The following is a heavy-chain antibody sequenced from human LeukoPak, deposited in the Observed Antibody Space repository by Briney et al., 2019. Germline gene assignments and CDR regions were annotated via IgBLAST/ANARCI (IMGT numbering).Heavy chain of an antibody. D-gene: IGHD3-16*01. J-gene: IGHJ4*02. CDR1: GFTFSSYW. CDR3: ESGAGGYDS. CDR2: IKQDGSEK. V-gene: IGHV3-7*01. Sequence: GGSLRLSCAASGFTFSSYWMSWVRQAPGKGLEWVANIKQDGSEKYYVDSVKGRFTISRDNAKNSLYLQMNSLRADDTAVYYCESGAGGYDSWGQGTLVTVSS.